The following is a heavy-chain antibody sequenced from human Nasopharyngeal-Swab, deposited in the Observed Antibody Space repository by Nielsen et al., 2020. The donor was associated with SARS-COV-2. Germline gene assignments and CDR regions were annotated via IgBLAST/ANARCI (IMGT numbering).Heavy chain of an antibody. CDR1: GFRVSTKY. CDR2: IYAGGST. CDR3: ARGDDSSGYPYSHDY. Sequence: GSLRLSCAASGFRVSTKYMSWVRQAPGKGLEWVSSIYAGGSTYYADSVKGRFTISRDNSKNTLYLQMNSLRAEDTAVYYCARGDDSSGYPYSHDYWGQGTLVTVSS. J-gene: IGHJ4*02. D-gene: IGHD3-22*01. V-gene: IGHV3-66*01.